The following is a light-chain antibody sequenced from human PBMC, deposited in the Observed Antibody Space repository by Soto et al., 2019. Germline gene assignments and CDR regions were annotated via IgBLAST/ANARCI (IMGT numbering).Light chain of an antibody. Sequence: EFVLTQSPGTLSLSPGERATLSCRASQSVSSYLAWYQQKPGQAPRLLIYDASNRATGIPARFSGSGSGTDFTLTISSLEPEDFAVYYCQQRSNWQTFGQGTKVDIK. V-gene: IGKV3-11*01. CDR3: QQRSNWQT. CDR1: QSVSSY. CDR2: DAS. J-gene: IGKJ1*01.